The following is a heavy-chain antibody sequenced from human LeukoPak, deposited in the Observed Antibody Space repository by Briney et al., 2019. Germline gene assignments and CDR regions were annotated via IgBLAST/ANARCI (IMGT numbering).Heavy chain of an antibody. CDR2: INSNSGGT. CDR1: GYTFTDYY. J-gene: IGHJ5*02. D-gene: IGHD6-13*01. V-gene: IGHV1-2*02. Sequence: ASVKVSCKASGYTFTDYYMHWVRQAPGQGLEWMGWINSNSGGTKYAQKFQGRVTMTWDTSISTAYMELSRLRSDDTAVYFCARVETVAAGRVGRFDPWGQGSLVTVSS. CDR3: ARVETVAAGRVGRFDP.